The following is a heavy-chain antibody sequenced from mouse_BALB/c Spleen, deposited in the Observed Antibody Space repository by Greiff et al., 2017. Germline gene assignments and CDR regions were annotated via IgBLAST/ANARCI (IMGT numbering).Heavy chain of an antibody. CDR2: IWGDGST. Sequence: VKLMESGPGLVAPSQSLSITCTVSGFSLTGYGVNWVRQPPGKGLEWLGMIWGDGSTDYNSALKSRLSISKDNSKSQVFLKMNSLQTDDTARYYCALYYGSSYDWYFDVWGAGTTVTVSS. V-gene: IGHV2-6-7*01. CDR3: ALYYGSSYDWYFDV. D-gene: IGHD1-1*01. J-gene: IGHJ1*01. CDR1: GFSLTGYG.